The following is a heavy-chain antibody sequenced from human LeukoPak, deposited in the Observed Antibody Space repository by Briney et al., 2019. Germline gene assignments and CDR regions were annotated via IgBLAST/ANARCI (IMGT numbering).Heavy chain of an antibody. CDR2: IRYDGSNK. J-gene: IGHJ4*02. Sequence: GGSLRLSCVASGFTFSSYGMHWVRQAPGKGLEWVAFIRYDGSNKYYADSVKGRFTISRDNSKNTLYLQMNSLRAEDTAVYYCASPYYGGNSGSYFDYWGQGTLVTVS. CDR3: ASPYYGGNSGSYFDY. CDR1: GFTFSSYG. D-gene: IGHD4-23*01. V-gene: IGHV3-30*02.